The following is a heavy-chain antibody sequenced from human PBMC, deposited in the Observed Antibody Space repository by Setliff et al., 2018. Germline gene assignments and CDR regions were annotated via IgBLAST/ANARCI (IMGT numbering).Heavy chain of an antibody. CDR3: ARGLGSYYYYYMDV. CDR2: FDPEDGET. D-gene: IGHD7-27*01. CDR1: GGTFSSYA. Sequence: ASVKVSCKASGGTFSSYAISWVRQAPGKGLEWMGGFDPEDGETIYAQKFQGRVTITRNTSISTAYMELSSLRSEDTAVYYCARGLGSYYYYYMDVWGKGTTVTVSS. V-gene: IGHV1-8*03. J-gene: IGHJ6*03.